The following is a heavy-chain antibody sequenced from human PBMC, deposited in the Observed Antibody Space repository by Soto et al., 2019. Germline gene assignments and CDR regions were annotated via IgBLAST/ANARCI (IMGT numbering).Heavy chain of an antibody. CDR3: ARDPGIPGRYWYFDL. CDR2: VNPKRGDA. Sequence: QVLLVQSGAEVKKPGASVKVSCKASGYKFTDYYIHWVRQAPGQGPEWMGWVNPKRGDAGYAQKFEGWVTMTRDTATTTAYLEVNRLKSDDPAVYYCARDPGIPGRYWYFDLWGRGTLVTVSS. V-gene: IGHV1-2*04. CDR1: GYKFTDYY. J-gene: IGHJ2*01. D-gene: IGHD1-20*01.